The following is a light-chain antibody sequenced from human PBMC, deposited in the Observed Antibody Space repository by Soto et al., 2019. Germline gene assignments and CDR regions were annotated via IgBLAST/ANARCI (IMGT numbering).Light chain of an antibody. J-gene: IGKJ2*01. Sequence: EIVLTQSPGTLSLSPGERATLSCKASQTVRNNFLAWYQQKPGQAPRLVIYNASRRAAGIPDRFSGSGSGTDFTLTISRLEPEDFAVYYCQQYDSSPLYTFGQGTKLDIK. CDR3: QQYDSSPLYT. CDR2: NAS. CDR1: QTVRNNF. V-gene: IGKV3-20*01.